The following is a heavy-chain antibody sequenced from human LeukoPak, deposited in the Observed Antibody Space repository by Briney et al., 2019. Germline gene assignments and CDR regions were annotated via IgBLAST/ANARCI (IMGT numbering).Heavy chain of an antibody. CDR1: GFTFREYY. CDR2: ISGRGSSM. D-gene: IGHD3-10*01. CDR3: ARDTTVLDYFGSGTDY. J-gene: IGHJ4*02. Sequence: GGSLRLSCAASGFTFREYYMTWIRQAPGRGLEGISYISGRGSSMYYADSVKGRVTISRDNAKKSLYLQMNSLRAEDTAVYYCARDTTVLDYFGSGTDYWGQGTLVTVSS. V-gene: IGHV3-11*01.